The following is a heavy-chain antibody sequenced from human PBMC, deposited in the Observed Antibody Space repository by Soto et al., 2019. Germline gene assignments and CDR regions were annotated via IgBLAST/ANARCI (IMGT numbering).Heavy chain of an antibody. V-gene: IGHV4-30-4*01. D-gene: IGHD1-26*01. CDR1: CASISTCNYY. Sequence: SQTLSLTCTVSCASISTCNYYWSRIRQPPGKGLEWIGYIYSSGTTYYNPSLESRVTISVDTSKNQFSLKVRSMTAADTSVYYCAKAGIYLVCWSQATLITVSS. CDR2: IYSSGTT. CDR3: AKAGIYLVC. J-gene: IGHJ4*02.